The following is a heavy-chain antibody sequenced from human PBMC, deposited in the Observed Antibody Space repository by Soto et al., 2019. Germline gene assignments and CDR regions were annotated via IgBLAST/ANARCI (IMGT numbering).Heavy chain of an antibody. CDR2: IYYSGST. V-gene: IGHV4-30-4*01. CDR3: ARDGREYYYYGMDV. J-gene: IGHJ6*02. CDR1: GGSISSGDYY. Sequence: QVQLQESGPGLVKPSQTLSLTCTVSGGSISSGDYYWSWIRQPPGKGLEWSGYIYYSGSTYYNPSLKSRVTIAVDTSKSQFSLKLSSVTAADTAVYYCARDGREYYYYGMDVWGQGTTVTVSS. D-gene: IGHD1-26*01.